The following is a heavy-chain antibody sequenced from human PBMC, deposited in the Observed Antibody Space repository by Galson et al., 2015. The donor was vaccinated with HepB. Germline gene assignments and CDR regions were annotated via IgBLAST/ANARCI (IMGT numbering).Heavy chain of an antibody. V-gene: IGHV5-10-1*01. D-gene: IGHD4-17*01. Sequence: QSGAEVKKPGESLKISCKGSESTFTNYWISWVRQMPGKGLDWMGMIDPNDSYTTYRPSFQGHVTISVDRSISTVYLELKSLKTSDTAIYYCALYGDYQNWFDPWGQGTLVTVSS. CDR1: ESTFTNYW. J-gene: IGHJ5*02. CDR2: IDPNDSYT. CDR3: ALYGDYQNWFDP.